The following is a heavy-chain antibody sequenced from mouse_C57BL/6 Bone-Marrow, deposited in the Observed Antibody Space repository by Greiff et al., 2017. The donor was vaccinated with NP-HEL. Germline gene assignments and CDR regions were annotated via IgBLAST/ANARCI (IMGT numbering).Heavy chain of an antibody. CDR2: IRDGGSYT. V-gene: IGHV5-4*01. CDR1: GFTFSSYA. D-gene: IGHD1-1*01. Sequence: EVHLVESGGGLVKPGGSLKISCAASGFTFSSYAMSWVRQTPEKRLEWVATIRDGGSYTYYPDNVKGRFTISRDNAKNNLYLQMSHLKSEDTAMYYCATRHITTVVAIDYWGQGTTLTVSS. J-gene: IGHJ2*01. CDR3: ATRHITTVVAIDY.